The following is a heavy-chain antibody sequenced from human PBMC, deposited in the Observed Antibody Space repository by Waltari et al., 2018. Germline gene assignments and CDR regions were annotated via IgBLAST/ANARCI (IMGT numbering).Heavy chain of an antibody. D-gene: IGHD3-22*01. V-gene: IGHV4-38-2*02. J-gene: IGHJ5*02. CDR2: IYHSGST. CDR3: AREEIGWFDP. Sequence: QVQLQESGPGLVKPSETLSLTCAVSGYSISSGYYWGWIRQPPGKGLEWIGSIYHSGSTYYNPSLKSRVTISVDTSKNQFSLKLSSVTAADTAVYYCAREEIGWFDPWGQGTPVTVSS. CDR1: GYSISSGYY.